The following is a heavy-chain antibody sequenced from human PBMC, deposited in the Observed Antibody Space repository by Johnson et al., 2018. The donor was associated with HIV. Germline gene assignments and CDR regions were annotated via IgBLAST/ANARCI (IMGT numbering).Heavy chain of an antibody. CDR3: AKDRGYVGNLVAFDI. CDR2: ISYDGSNK. CDR1: GFTFSSYA. V-gene: IGHV3-30*04. J-gene: IGHJ3*02. D-gene: IGHD3-10*01. Sequence: QVQLVESGGGVVQPGRSLRLSCAASGFTFSSYAMHWVRQAPGKGLEWVAVISYDGSNKYYADSVKGRFTIYRDNSKNKLYLQINSLRAEDTVVYYCAKDRGYVGNLVAFDIGGQGTMVTVSS.